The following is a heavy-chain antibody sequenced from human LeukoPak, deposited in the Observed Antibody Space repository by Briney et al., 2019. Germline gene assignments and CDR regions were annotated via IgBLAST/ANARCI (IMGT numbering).Heavy chain of an antibody. J-gene: IGHJ4*02. Sequence: GGSLRLSCAASGFTFSSYRMHWVRQVPGKGLLWVSHINSDGSSTTYADSVKGRFTISRDNAKNTLYLQMYSLRVEDTAVYYCASDLVGTTNYWGQGTLVTVSS. V-gene: IGHV3-74*01. CDR1: GFTFSSYR. D-gene: IGHD1-26*01. CDR2: INSDGSST. CDR3: ASDLVGTTNY.